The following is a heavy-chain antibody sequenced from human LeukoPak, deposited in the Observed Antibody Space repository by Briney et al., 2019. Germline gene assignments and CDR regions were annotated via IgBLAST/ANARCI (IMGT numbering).Heavy chain of an antibody. D-gene: IGHD1-26*01. CDR2: ISGSGTDT. CDR1: GITFSTYA. Sequence: GGSLRLSCAASGITFSTYAMTWVRQAPGKGLQWVSAISGSGTDTYYRDSVKGRFTISRDNSKNTLHLQMNSLRAEDTAVYYCATYYLGGRYQGLDYWGQGTPVTVSS. CDR3: ATYYLGGRYQGLDY. V-gene: IGHV3-23*01. J-gene: IGHJ4*02.